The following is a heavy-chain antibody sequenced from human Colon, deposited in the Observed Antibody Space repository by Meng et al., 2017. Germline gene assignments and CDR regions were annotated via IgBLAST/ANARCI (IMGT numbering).Heavy chain of an antibody. CDR1: GYTFTGYY. J-gene: IGHJ4*02. CDR2: INPNSGVT. CDR3: AREREGEHDYGDRFFDY. V-gene: IGHV1-2*06. D-gene: IGHD4-17*01. Sequence: QGQLVQSGAEVKKPGASVKVSCKASGYTFTGYYMHWVRQAPGQGLEWMGRINPNSGVTNHAQKFQGRVTMTRDTSISTAYMELSMVRFDDTAVYYCAREREGEHDYGDRFFDYWGQGTLVTVSS.